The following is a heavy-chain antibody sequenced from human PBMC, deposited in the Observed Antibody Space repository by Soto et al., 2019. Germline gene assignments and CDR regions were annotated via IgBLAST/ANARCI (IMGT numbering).Heavy chain of an antibody. V-gene: IGHV3-30*09. J-gene: IGHJ4*02. CDR2: ISYDGANK. Sequence: QVQLVESGGGVVQPGRSLRLSCAASGFTFRSYAIHWVRQAPGKGLEWVATISYDGANKNYADSVKGRFAISRDNSKKTVYLQMDSLRPEDTAVYYCAKLGIAVAGAAADDFAYWGQGTLLTVSS. CDR3: AKLGIAVAGAAADDFAY. D-gene: IGHD6-13*01. CDR1: GFTFRSYA.